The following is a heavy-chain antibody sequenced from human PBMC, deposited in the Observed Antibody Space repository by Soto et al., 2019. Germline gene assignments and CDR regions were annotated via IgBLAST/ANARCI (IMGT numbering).Heavy chain of an antibody. D-gene: IGHD2-21*02. J-gene: IGHJ6*02. CDR3: ARVFLTAIDYYGMDV. Sequence: SETLSLTCTVSGGSVSSGSYYWSWIRQPPGKGLEWIGYIYYSGSTNYNPSLKSRVTTSVDTSKNQFSLKLSSVTAADTAVYYRARVFLTAIDYYGMDVWGQGTTVTVSS. CDR2: IYYSGST. V-gene: IGHV4-61*01. CDR1: GGSVSSGSYY.